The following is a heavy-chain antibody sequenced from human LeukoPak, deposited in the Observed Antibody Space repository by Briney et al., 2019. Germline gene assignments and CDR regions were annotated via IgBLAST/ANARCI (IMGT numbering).Heavy chain of an antibody. J-gene: IGHJ4*02. CDR2: IKSKTDGGTT. V-gene: IGHV3-15*01. CDR3: ITDSRASAGAYDY. Sequence: GGSLRLSCAASGFTFSNAWMSRVRQAPGKGLEWVGRIKSKTDGGTTDYAAPVKGRFTISRDDSKNTLYLQMNSLKTEGTAVYYCITDSRASAGAYDYWGQGTLVTVSS. D-gene: IGHD2-8*02. CDR1: GFTFSNAW.